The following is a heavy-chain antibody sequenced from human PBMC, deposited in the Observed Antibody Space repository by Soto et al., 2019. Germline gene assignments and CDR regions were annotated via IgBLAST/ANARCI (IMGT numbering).Heavy chain of an antibody. CDR3: SFAPNWTYQLYRD. D-gene: IGHD2-2*01. CDR1: GGMFYSSA. J-gene: IGHJ4*02. V-gene: IGHV1-69*13. Sequence: AASVKVSCKASGGMFYSSAINWVRQAPGQGLEWMGGIVPMNGSPKYAQEFLGRVTISADASATTAYMDLSGLKSEDTAVYYCSFAPNWTYQLYRDWGRGTQVTVSS. CDR2: IVPMNGSP.